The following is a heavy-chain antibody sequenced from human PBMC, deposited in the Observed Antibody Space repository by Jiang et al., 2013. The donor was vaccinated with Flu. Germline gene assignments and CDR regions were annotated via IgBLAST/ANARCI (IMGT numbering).Heavy chain of an antibody. CDR2: IYPGDSDT. J-gene: IGHJ4*02. D-gene: IGHD2-21*02. Sequence: GAEVKKPGESLKISCEGSGYNFSRYWIGWVRQMPGKGLEWMGIIYPGDSDTRYSPSFQGQVTISADKSISTAYLQWSSLKASDTAMYYCARQPNCGGDCYVGAFDYWGQGTLVTVSS. CDR1: GYNFSRYW. CDR3: ARQPNCGGDCYVGAFDY. V-gene: IGHV5-51*01.